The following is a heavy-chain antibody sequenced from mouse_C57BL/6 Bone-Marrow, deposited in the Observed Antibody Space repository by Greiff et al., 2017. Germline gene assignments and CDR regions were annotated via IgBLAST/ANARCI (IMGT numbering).Heavy chain of an antibody. J-gene: IGHJ2*01. CDR3: AREDDYDGYYFDY. CDR2: IYYSGTI. Sequence: EVQLQQSGPGLVKPSQTVFLTCTVTGISITTGNYRWSWIRQFPGNKLEWIGYIYYSGTITYNPSLTSRTTITRDTPKNQFFLEMNSLTAEDTATYYCAREDDYDGYYFDYWGQGTTLTVSS. D-gene: IGHD2-4*01. CDR1: GISITTGNYR. V-gene: IGHV3-5*01.